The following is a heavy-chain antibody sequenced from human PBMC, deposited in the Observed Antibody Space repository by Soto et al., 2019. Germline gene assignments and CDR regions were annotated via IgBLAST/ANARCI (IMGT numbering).Heavy chain of an antibody. D-gene: IGHD1-7*01. Sequence: GGSLRLSCAASGFTFSSYGMHWVRQAPGKGLEWVAVIWYDGSNKYYADSVKGRFTISRDNSKNTLYLQMNSLRAEDTAVYYCASLLELPPGLRDYYYGMDVWGQGTTVTVSS. V-gene: IGHV3-33*01. CDR3: ASLLELPPGLRDYYYGMDV. CDR1: GFTFSSYG. J-gene: IGHJ6*02. CDR2: IWYDGSNK.